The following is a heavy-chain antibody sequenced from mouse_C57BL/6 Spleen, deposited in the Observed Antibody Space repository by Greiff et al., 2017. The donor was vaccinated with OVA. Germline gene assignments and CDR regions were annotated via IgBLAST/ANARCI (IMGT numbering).Heavy chain of an antibody. Sequence: VHVKQSGAELVRPGASVKLSCTASGFNIKDYYMHWVKQRPEQGLEWIGRIDPEDGDTEYAPKFQGKATMTADTSSNPAYLQLSSLTSEDTAVYYCTDYYYGSSSFAYWGQGTLVTVSA. CDR2: IDPEDGDT. CDR3: TDYYYGSSSFAY. V-gene: IGHV14-1*01. J-gene: IGHJ3*01. D-gene: IGHD1-1*01. CDR1: GFNIKDYY.